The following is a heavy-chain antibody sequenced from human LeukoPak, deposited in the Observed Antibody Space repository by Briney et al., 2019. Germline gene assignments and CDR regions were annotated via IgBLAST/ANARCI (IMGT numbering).Heavy chain of an antibody. J-gene: IGHJ3*02. CDR1: GFTFSSYA. CDR3: ARGSTVIRNALDI. D-gene: IGHD2-2*01. Sequence: GGSLRLSCAASGFTFSSYAMHWVRQAPGKGLEWVAVISYDGSNKYYADSVKGRFTISRDNAKNTLYLQMNSLRDEDTAVYYCARGSTVIRNALDIWGQGTMVTVSS. CDR2: ISYDGSNK. V-gene: IGHV3-30*04.